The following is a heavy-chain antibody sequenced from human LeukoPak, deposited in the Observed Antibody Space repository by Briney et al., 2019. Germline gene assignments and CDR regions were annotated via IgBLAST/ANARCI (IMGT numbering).Heavy chain of an antibody. CDR1: GYTFTNYG. Sequence: ASVKVSCKASGYTFTNYGISWVRQATGQGLEWMGWISVFYGHTNYSQNFQGRLTMTTHTSTSTAYLELRSLRSDDTAVYYCVREVSAANAGYMDVWGTGTTVTVSS. V-gene: IGHV1-18*01. CDR3: VREVSAANAGYMDV. CDR2: ISVFYGHT. D-gene: IGHD6-13*01. J-gene: IGHJ6*03.